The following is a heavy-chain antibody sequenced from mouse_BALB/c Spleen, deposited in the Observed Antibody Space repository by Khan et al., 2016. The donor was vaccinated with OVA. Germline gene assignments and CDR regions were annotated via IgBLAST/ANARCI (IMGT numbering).Heavy chain of an antibody. CDR3: ARSTWYFDD. CDR2: IDPYYGDT. V-gene: IGHV1-39*01. CDR1: GYSFTGYN. Sequence: VQLKQSGPELEKPGASVKISCKASGYSFTGYNMNWVKQSNGKSLEWIGNIDPYYGDTSYNQKFKGKATLTVDKSSSTAYMQLKSLTSEDSAVYYCARSTWYFDDWGPGTTVTVSS. J-gene: IGHJ1*01.